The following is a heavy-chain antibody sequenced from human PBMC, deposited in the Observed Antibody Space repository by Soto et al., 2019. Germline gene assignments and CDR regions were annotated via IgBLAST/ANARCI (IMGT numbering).Heavy chain of an antibody. CDR1: GFTFSSYA. V-gene: IGHV3-23*01. CDR3: AKPVVILLRLPASSFVL. CDR2: ISGSGGST. J-gene: IGHJ5*02. D-gene: IGHD5-12*01. Sequence: GGSLRLSCAASGFTFSSYAMSWVRQAPGKGLEWVSAISGSGGSTYYADSVKGRFTISRDNSKNTLYLQMNSLRAEDTAVYYCAKPVVILLRLPASSFVLCCPAPLVTVST.